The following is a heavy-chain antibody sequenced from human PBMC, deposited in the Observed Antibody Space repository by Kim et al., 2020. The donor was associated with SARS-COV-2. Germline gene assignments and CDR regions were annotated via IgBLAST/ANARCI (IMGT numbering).Heavy chain of an antibody. CDR1: GYTFTSYP. J-gene: IGHJ2*01. Sequence: ASVKVSCKASGYTFTSYPMNWVRQAPGQGLEWMGWINTNTGNPTYAQGFTGRFVFSLDTSVSTAYLQISSLKAEDTAVYYCARCSRQQLVRGWDWYFDLWGRGTLVTVSS. D-gene: IGHD6-13*01. CDR2: INTNTGNP. CDR3: ARCSRQQLVRGWDWYFDL. V-gene: IGHV7-4-1*02.